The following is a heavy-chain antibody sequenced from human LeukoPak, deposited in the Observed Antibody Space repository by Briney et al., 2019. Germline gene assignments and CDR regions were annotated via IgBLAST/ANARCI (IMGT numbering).Heavy chain of an antibody. V-gene: IGHV3-53*01. D-gene: IGHD5-12*01. CDR3: SRDRSRGYSFT. J-gene: IGHJ5*02. Sequence: PGGSLRLSCAVSRVTVSTNYMGWVRQAPGKGVEWVSVIYADGGGGGTYYADSVQGRFAISRDNTRNTLYLQMTNLRADDTAMYYCSRDRSRGYSFTWGQGTLVTVS. CDR2: IYADGGGGGT. CDR1: RVTVSTNY.